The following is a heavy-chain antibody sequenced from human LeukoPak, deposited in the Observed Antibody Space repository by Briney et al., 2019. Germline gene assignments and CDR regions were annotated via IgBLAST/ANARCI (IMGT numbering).Heavy chain of an antibody. CDR2: INPSGGST. CDR1: GYTFTSYY. J-gene: IGHJ6*02. Sequence: ASVKVSCKASGYTFTSYYMHWVRQAPGQGLEWMGIINPSGGSTSYAQKFQGRVTMTRDTSTSTVYMELSSLRSEGTAVYYCARDTLARYYYYGMDVWGQGTTVTVSS. CDR3: ARDTLARYYYYGMDV. D-gene: IGHD2-15*01. V-gene: IGHV1-46*01.